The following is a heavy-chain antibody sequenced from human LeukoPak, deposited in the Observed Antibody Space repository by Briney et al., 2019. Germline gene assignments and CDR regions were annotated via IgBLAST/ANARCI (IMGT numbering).Heavy chain of an antibody. D-gene: IGHD6-6*01. V-gene: IGHV3-7*01. J-gene: IGHJ6*02. CDR1: GFTFSSSW. CDR3: AREDIAALYYYYGMDV. Sequence: GGSLRLSCAASGFTFSSSWMSWARQAPGKGLEWVANIKPDGSDQYYADSVKGRFTISRDNVKHSLFLQMNSLRADDTAVYYCAREDIAALYYYYGMDVWGQGTTVTVSS. CDR2: IKPDGSDQ.